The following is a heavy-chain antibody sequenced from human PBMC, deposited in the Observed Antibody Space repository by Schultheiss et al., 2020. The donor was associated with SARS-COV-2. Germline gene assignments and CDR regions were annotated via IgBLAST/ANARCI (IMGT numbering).Heavy chain of an antibody. CDR3: ARVPYCSSTSCYPFDY. V-gene: IGHV4-59*04. CDR1: GGSISSYY. Sequence: SETLSLTCTVSGGSISSYYWSWIRQPPGKGLEWIGSIYHSGSTYYNPSLKSRVTMSVDTSKNQFSLKLSSVTAADTAVYYCARVPYCSSTSCYPFDYWGQGTLVTVSS. D-gene: IGHD2-2*01. J-gene: IGHJ4*02. CDR2: IYHSGST.